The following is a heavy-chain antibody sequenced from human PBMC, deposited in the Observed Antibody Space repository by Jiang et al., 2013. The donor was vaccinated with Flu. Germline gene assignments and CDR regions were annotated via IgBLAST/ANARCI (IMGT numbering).Heavy chain of an antibody. CDR2: IYYSGST. CDR3: ARHTSDYYDSSGPNWFDP. J-gene: IGHJ5*02. CDR1: GGSISSSSYY. D-gene: IGHD3-22*01. Sequence: LLKPSETLSLTCTVSGGSISSSSYYWGWIRQPPGKGLEWIGSIYYSGSTYYNPSLKSRVTISVDTSKNQFSLKLSSVTAADTAVYCCARHTSDYYDSSGPNWFDPWGQGTLVTVSS. V-gene: IGHV4-39*01.